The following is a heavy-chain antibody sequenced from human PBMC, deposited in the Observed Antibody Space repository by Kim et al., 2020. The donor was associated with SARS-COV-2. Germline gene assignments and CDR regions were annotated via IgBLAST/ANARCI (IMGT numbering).Heavy chain of an antibody. CDR3: ARRAVDGSGTYYFDY. CDR2: IYSDGSGT. Sequence: GGSLRLSCAASGFTFSSYWMHWVRQAPGKGLVWVSRIYSDGSGTSYADSVKGRFTISRDNAKNTLYLQMNSLRAEDTALYYCARRAVDGSGTYYFDYWGQGTLVTVSS. J-gene: IGHJ4*02. CDR1: GFTFSSYW. V-gene: IGHV3-74*01. D-gene: IGHD3-22*01.